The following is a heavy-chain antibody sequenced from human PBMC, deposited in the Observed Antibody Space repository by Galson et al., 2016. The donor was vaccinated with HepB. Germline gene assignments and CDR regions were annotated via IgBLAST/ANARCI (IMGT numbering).Heavy chain of an antibody. Sequence: SCAASGFNFSTYAMHWVRQAPGKGLEWVSVIWYDGSDEKYGDSVKGRFTASRDNSKNTLYLQMDSLRAEDTAVYYCARSHCSSTGCRTNLDYWGQGTLVIVSS. CDR2: IWYDGSDE. J-gene: IGHJ4*02. CDR3: ARSHCSSTGCRTNLDY. V-gene: IGHV3-33*01. D-gene: IGHD2-2*01. CDR1: GFNFSTYA.